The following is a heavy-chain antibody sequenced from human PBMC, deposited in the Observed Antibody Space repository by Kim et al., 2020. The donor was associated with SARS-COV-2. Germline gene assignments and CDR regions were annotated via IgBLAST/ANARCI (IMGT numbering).Heavy chain of an antibody. CDR3: ARDIYVSQSYPLNY. V-gene: IGHV7-4-1*02. D-gene: IGHD3-10*01. CDR2: IDTNTGNP. Sequence: ASVKVSCKASGYTFTTYAICWLRQAPGQGPEWMGWIDTNTGNPTYVQGFRGRFVFSVDTSVSTAYLEISSLNIEDTAVYYCARDIYVSQSYPLNYWGEGTLGTVSS. CDR1: GYTFTTYA. J-gene: IGHJ4*02.